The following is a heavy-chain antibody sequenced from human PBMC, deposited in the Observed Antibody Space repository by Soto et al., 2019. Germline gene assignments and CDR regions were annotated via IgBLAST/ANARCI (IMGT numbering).Heavy chain of an antibody. CDR2: IIPILGIA. D-gene: IGHD1-20*01. V-gene: IGHV1-69*02. CDR3: ASLTLTGTTHNWFDP. J-gene: IGHJ5*02. CDR1: GGTFSSYT. Sequence: SVKVSCKASGGTFSSYTISWVRQAPGQGLEWMGRIIPILGIANYAQKFQGRVTITADKSTSTAYMELSSLRSEDTAVYYCASLTLTGTTHNWFDPWGQGTLVTVSS.